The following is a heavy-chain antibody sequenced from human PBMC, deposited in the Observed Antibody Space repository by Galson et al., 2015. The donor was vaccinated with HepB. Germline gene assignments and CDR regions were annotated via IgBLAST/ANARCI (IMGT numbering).Heavy chain of an antibody. J-gene: IGHJ3*02. V-gene: IGHV1-3*01. Sequence: SVKVSCKASGYTFTNYAMHWVRQAPGQRLEWMGWINAGNGNTKYSQKFQGRVTITRDTSASTAYMELSSLRSEDTAVYYCARGGEGDYAFDIWGQGTMVTVSS. CDR1: GYTFTNYA. D-gene: IGHD3-10*01. CDR3: ARGGEGDYAFDI. CDR2: INAGNGNT.